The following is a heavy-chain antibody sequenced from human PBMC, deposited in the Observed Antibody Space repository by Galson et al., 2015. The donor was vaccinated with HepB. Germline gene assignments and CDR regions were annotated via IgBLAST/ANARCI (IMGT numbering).Heavy chain of an antibody. CDR3: ARGGAAGIDRWSFDI. CDR1: GGTLSTYS. CDR2: IIPTFGIA. J-gene: IGHJ3*02. D-gene: IGHD6-13*01. V-gene: IGHV1-69*02. Sequence: SVKVSCKASGGTLSTYSINWVRQAPGQGLEWMGRIIPTFGIAHYAQSSQGRVTVTADNSTSTAYMELSSLGSEDTAVYYCARGGAAGIDRWSFDIWGQGTMVTVSS.